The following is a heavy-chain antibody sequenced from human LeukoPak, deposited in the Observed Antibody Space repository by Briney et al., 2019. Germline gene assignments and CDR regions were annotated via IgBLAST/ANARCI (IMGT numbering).Heavy chain of an antibody. D-gene: IGHD3-3*01. Sequence: SETLSLTCAVYGGSFSGYYWSWIRQPPGKGLEWIGEINHSGSTNYNPSLKSRVTISVDTSKNQFSLELSSVTAADTAVYYCARSISLRVWSGYSNWFDPWGQGTLVTVSS. V-gene: IGHV4-34*01. CDR2: INHSGST. J-gene: IGHJ5*02. CDR3: ARSISLRVWSGYSNWFDP. CDR1: GGSFSGYY.